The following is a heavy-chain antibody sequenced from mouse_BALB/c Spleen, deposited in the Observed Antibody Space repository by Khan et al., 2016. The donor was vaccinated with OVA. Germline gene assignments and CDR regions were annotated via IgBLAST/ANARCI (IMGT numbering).Heavy chain of an antibody. CDR2: IGPGSGSA. V-gene: IGHV1S41*01. Sequence: DLVEPGASVKLSCKASGYTFTSYWINWIKERPGQGLEWIGQIGPGSGSAYYNELFKDKATLTVDTSSSTVYIQLSSLSSEDSAVYCCARSNYYGRGLYAMDYWGQGTSVTVSS. D-gene: IGHD1-1*01. J-gene: IGHJ4*01. CDR3: ARSNYYGRGLYAMDY. CDR1: GYTFTSYW.